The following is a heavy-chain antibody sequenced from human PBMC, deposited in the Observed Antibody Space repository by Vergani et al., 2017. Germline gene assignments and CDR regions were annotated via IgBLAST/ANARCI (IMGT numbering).Heavy chain of an antibody. J-gene: IGHJ3*02. CDR1: GFIFNNFA. D-gene: IGHD2/OR15-2a*01. CDR2: ISGTDGRT. V-gene: IGHV3-23*01. Sequence: GGSLRLSCAGSGFIFNNFAMSWVRQAQGKGLEWVAAISGTDGRTWYANSLKGRFTISSDNFKNTLYLQLSSLRVGDTAIYYCARDRLFPNEVFDIWGQGTLVTVFS. CDR3: ARDRLFPNEVFDI.